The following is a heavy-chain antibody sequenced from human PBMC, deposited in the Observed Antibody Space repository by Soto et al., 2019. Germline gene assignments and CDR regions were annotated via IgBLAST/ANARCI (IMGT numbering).Heavy chain of an antibody. D-gene: IGHD2-15*01. CDR1: GGTFSSYA. V-gene: IGHV1-69*13. CDR3: ANPPFDLRWSGMDV. J-gene: IGHJ6*02. CDR2: IIPIFGTA. Sequence: SVKVSCKASGGTFSSYAISWVRQAPGQGLEWMGGIIPIFGTANYAQKFQGRVTITADESTSTAYMELSSLRSEDTAVYYCANPPFDLRWSGMDVWGQGTTVTVSS.